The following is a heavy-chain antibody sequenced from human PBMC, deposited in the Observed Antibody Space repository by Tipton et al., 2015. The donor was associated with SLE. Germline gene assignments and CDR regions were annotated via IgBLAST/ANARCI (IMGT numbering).Heavy chain of an antibody. CDR3: ITVLSANWFHP. CDR2: IETKADGGKT. D-gene: IGHD6-19*01. V-gene: IGHV3-15*04. CDR1: GFTFTDAS. J-gene: IGHJ5*02. Sequence: SLRLSCAASGFTFTDASMNWVRQAPGKGLEWVGRIETKADGGKTDYAAPVKGRFTISRDDSKTMIYLQMSSLKTEDTAVYYCITVLSANWFHPWGQGTLATASS.